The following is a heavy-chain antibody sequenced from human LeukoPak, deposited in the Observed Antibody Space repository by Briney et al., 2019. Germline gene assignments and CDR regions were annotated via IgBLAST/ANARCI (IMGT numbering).Heavy chain of an antibody. V-gene: IGHV3-30-3*01. J-gene: IGHJ4*02. CDR2: ISYDGSNK. CDR3: ARDLLAVARYYFDY. Sequence: PGGSLRLSCAASGFTFSSYAMHWVRQAPGKGLEWVAVISYDGSNKYYADSVKGRFTISRDNSKNTLYLQMNSLRAEDTAVYYCARDLLAVARYYFDYWGQGTLVTVSS. D-gene: IGHD6-19*01. CDR1: GFTFSSYA.